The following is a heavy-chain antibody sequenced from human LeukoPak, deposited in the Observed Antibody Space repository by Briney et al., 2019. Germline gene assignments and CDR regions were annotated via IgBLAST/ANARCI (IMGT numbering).Heavy chain of an antibody. CDR1: GGSVSSTTYY. V-gene: IGHV4-39*01. J-gene: IGHJ4*02. D-gene: IGHD3-10*01. Sequence: PSETLSLTCTVSGGSVSSTTYYWSWIRQPPGKGLEWIASINYSGSTYYNPSHKSRVTISVDTSENQFSLKLSSVTAADTAVYYCARYVVYGSGKYYFDYWGQGTLVTVSS. CDR3: ARYVVYGSGKYYFDY. CDR2: INYSGST.